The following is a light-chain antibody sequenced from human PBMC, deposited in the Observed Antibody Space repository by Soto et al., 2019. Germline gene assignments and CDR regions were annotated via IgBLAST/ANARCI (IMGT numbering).Light chain of an antibody. CDR2: EVS. CDR1: SSDVGGYNY. J-gene: IGLJ1*01. Sequence: QSVLTQPASVSGYPGQSITISCTGTSSDVGGYNYVSWYQQHPGKAPKLMIYEVSNRPSGVSNRFSGSKSGNMASLTISGLQAEDEADYYCSSYTSSSTRVFGTGTKVTVL. CDR3: SSYTSSSTRV. V-gene: IGLV2-14*01.